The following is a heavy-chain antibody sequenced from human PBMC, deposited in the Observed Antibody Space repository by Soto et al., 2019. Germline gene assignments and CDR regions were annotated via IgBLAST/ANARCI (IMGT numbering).Heavy chain of an antibody. Sequence: GGSLRLSCAASGFTFSSYGMHWVRQAPGKGLEWVAVISYDGSNKYYADSVKGRFTISRDNSKNTLYLQMNSLRAEDTAVYYCAKDQRREWLVLPENWFDPWGQGTLVTVSS. J-gene: IGHJ5*02. CDR3: AKDQRREWLVLPENWFDP. V-gene: IGHV3-30*18. D-gene: IGHD6-19*01. CDR1: GFTFSSYG. CDR2: ISYDGSNK.